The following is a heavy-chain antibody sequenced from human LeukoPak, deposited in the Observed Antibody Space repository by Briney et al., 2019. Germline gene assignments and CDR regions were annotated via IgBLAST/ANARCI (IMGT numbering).Heavy chain of an antibody. CDR3: VRHNFWSGFKGGDY. J-gene: IGHJ4*02. V-gene: IGHV3-20*04. D-gene: IGHD3-3*01. CDR2: INGNGGST. Sequence: GGSLRLSCAASGFDFNNYNMNWVRQVPGKGLEWVSSINGNGGSTAYTDSVKGRFTISRDNAKNSLYLQMNSLRVEDTAFYYCVRHNFWSGFKGGDYRGQGTLVTVSS. CDR1: GFDFNNYN.